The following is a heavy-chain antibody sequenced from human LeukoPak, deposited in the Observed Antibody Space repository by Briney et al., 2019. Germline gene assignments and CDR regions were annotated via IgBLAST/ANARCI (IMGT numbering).Heavy chain of an antibody. D-gene: IGHD2-21*02. CDR3: ARGNHIYGDQSLDT. V-gene: IGHV3-7*01. J-gene: IGHJ5*02. CDR2: IKQDGSEK. CDR1: GFTFSSYW. Sequence: GGSLRLSCAASGFTFSSYWMSWVRQAPGKGLEWVANIKQDGSEKYYVDSVKGRFTISRDNAKNSLYLQMNSLRAEDTAMYFCARGNHIYGDQSLDTWGQGTLLTVSS.